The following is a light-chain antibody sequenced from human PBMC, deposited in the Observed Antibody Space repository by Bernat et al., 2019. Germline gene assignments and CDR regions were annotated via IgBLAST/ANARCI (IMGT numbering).Light chain of an antibody. CDR2: AAS. V-gene: IGKV1-39*01. J-gene: IGKJ5*01. CDR3: QQSYSTPRA. Sequence: DIQMTQSPSSLSASVGDRVTITCRASQRISSYLNWYQQKPGKAPNLLIYAASSLQSGVPSRFSGSGSGTDFTLTIKSLQPEDSATYYCQQSYSTPRAFGQETRLEIK. CDR1: QRISSY.